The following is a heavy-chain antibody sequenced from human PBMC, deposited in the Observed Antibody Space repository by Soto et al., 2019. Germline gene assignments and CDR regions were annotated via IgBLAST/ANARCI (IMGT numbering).Heavy chain of an antibody. CDR1: GGSISSYY. V-gene: IGHV4-59*01. CDR2: IYYSGST. D-gene: IGHD6-19*01. Sequence: SETLSLTCTVSGGSISSYYWSWIRQPPGKGLEWIGYIYYSGSTNYNPSLKSRVTISVDTSKNQFSLKLSSVTAADTAVYYCARDTSSGWPDYWGQGTLVTGLL. CDR3: ARDTSSGWPDY. J-gene: IGHJ4*02.